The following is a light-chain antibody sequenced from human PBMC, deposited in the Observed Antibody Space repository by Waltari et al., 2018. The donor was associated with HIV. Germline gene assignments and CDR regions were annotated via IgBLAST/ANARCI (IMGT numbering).Light chain of an antibody. CDR3: AAWDDTRVV. Sequence: QSVLTQPPSASGTPGQRVTISCSGSSSNIGSNYVYWYQQLPGTAPKLLIYRNNQRPSGVPDRFSGSKSGISGSLAISGLRSDDEADYYCAAWDDTRVVFGGGTKLTVL. J-gene: IGLJ3*02. V-gene: IGLV1-47*01. CDR2: RNN. CDR1: SSNIGSNY.